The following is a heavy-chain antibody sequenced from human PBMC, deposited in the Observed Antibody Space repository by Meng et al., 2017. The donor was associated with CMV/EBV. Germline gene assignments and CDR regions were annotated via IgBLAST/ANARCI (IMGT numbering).Heavy chain of an antibody. Sequence: QVKMVRMGAEGKRPAASVKVSCKASGYTFIGYYMHWVRQAPGQGLEWMGWINPNSGGTNYAQKFQGRVTMTRDTSISTAYMELSRLRSDDTAVYYCARHYDYDDYWGQGTLVTVSS. D-gene: IGHD3-16*01. CDR3: ARHYDYDDY. CDR1: GYTFIGYY. CDR2: INPNSGGT. J-gene: IGHJ4*02. V-gene: IGHV1-2*02.